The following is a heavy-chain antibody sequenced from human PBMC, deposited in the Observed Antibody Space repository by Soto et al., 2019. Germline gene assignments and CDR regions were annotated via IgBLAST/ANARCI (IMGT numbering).Heavy chain of an antibody. CDR3: ARGAAAGTGYVY. V-gene: IGHV4-59*01. J-gene: IGHJ4*02. D-gene: IGHD6-13*01. CDR2: IYYSGST. CDR1: GGSISSYY. Sequence: SQTLSLTCTVSGGSISSYYWSWIRQPPGKGLEWIGYIYYSGSTNYNPSPKSRVTISVDTSKNQFSLKLSSVTAADTAVYYCARGAAAGTGYVYWGQGTLVTVSS.